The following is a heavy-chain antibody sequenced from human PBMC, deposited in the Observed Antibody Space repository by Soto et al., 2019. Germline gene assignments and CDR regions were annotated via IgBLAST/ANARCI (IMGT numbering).Heavy chain of an antibody. J-gene: IGHJ5*02. D-gene: IGHD6-13*01. Sequence: NPSETLSLTCTVSNGSISNFYWNWIRQSAGKGLEWIGRIHGSGSATYNPSLRSRVTMSVDTSKNQSSLKVNSVTGADTAVYYCARSSHKESWFDPWGQGTLVTVSS. CDR3: ARSSHKESWFDP. V-gene: IGHV4-4*07. CDR2: IHGSGSA. CDR1: NGSISNFY.